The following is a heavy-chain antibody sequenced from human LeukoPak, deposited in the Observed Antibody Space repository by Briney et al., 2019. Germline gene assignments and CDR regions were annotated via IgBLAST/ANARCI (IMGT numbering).Heavy chain of an antibody. J-gene: IGHJ4*02. D-gene: IGHD5-12*01. CDR3: ASVDGVFDY. CDR1: GGSISSHY. V-gene: IGHV4-59*11. CDR2: IYYSGTT. Sequence: SETLSLTCTVSGGSISSHYWSWIRQPPGKGLEWIGYIYYSGTTNYNPSLKSRVTISVDTSKNQFSLKLSSVTAADTAVYYCASVDGVFDYWGQGTLVTVSS.